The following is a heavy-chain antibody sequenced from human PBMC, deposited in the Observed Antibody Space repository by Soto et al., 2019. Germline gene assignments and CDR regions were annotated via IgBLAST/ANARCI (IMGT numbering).Heavy chain of an antibody. CDR3: ARDLHSGGKYWYFDI. CDR2: INSSSGDT. V-gene: IGHV1-18*01. J-gene: IGHJ2*01. D-gene: IGHD2-15*01. Sequence: QVQLVQSGAEVKKPGASVKASCNASGYTFTHYGITWVRQAPVQGLEWMGCINSSSGDTNYPQKLQGRLTMTTDTSTNTVYMELSNLRSDDTAVYYCARDLHSGGKYWYFDIWGRGTLVTVSS. CDR1: GYTFTHYG.